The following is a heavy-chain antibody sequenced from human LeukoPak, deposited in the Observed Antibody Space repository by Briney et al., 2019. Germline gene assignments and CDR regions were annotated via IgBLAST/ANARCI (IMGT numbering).Heavy chain of an antibody. CDR1: GFTFSSYG. CDR3: AKEESGALDY. Sequence: PGGSLRLSCAASGFTFSSYGMHWVRQAPGKGLEWVAVIWYDGSNKYYADSVKGRFTISRDNSKNTLYLQLNSLRAEDTAVYYSAKEESGALDYWGQGTLVTVSS. CDR2: IWYDGSNK. D-gene: IGHD3-10*01. J-gene: IGHJ4*02. V-gene: IGHV3-33*06.